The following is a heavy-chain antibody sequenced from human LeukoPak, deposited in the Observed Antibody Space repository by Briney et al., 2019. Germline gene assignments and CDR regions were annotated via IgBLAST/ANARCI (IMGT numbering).Heavy chain of an antibody. CDR1: GGSISSYY. CDR2: IYYIGST. CDR3: ARYCSGSSCPSMNAFDI. V-gene: IGHV4-59*08. Sequence: PSETLSLTYTVSGGSISSYYWSWIRQPPGEELEEIRYIYYIGSTNYNPSLKSRVAISVDTSKTQFSLRLSSVTAADTAVYYCARYCSGSSCPSMNAFDIWGQGTMVTVSP. D-gene: IGHD2-15*01. J-gene: IGHJ3*02.